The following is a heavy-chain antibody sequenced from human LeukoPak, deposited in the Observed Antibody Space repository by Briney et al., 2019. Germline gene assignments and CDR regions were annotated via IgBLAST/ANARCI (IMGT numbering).Heavy chain of an antibody. Sequence: GESLQISCKGSGSIFTNYWIGWVRQMPGKGLEWMGIIYPGDSDTRYSPSFQGQVTISADRSISTAYLQWSSLKASDTAMYYCARLVPEGYTYGQYWGQGTLVTVSS. CDR1: GSIFTNYW. CDR2: IYPGDSDT. CDR3: ARLVPEGYTYGQY. J-gene: IGHJ4*02. D-gene: IGHD5-18*01. V-gene: IGHV5-51*01.